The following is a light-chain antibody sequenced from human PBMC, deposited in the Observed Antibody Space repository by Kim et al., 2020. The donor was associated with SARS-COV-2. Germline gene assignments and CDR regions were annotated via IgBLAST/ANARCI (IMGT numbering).Light chain of an antibody. CDR3: QHRSNWPLT. V-gene: IGKV3-11*01. J-gene: IGKJ4*01. CDR2: DAS. CDR1: QSVSRY. Sequence: FPPPETAPLSCRSSQSVSRYLAWYQQQPGQAPRLLIYDASNRATGIPARFSGSGSGTDFTLTISSLEPEDFAVYYCQHRSNWPLTFGGGTKVDIK.